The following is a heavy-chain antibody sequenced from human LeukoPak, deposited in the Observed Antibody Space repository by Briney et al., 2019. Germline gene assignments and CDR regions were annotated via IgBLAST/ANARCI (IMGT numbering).Heavy chain of an antibody. CDR2: INPNSGGT. D-gene: IGHD3-22*01. CDR1: GYTFTGYY. J-gene: IGHJ4*02. V-gene: IGHV1-2*02. CDR3: SRVYYDSSGYYSDYFDY. Sequence: ASVKVSCKASGYTFTGYYMHWVRQAPGQGLEWMGWINPNSGGTNYAQKFQGRVTMTRDTSISTAYMELSRLRSDDTAVYYCSRVYYDSSGYYSDYFDYWGQGTLVTVSS.